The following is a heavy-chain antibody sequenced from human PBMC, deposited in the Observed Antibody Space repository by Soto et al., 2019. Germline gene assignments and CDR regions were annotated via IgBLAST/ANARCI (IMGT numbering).Heavy chain of an antibody. Sequence: QVQLVQSGAEVKKPRASVKVSCKASGYTFTSHDINWVRQATGQGLEWMGWMNPSSGNTGFAQKFQGRVTMTRDTSISTAYMELSSLRSEDTAMYYCARGRLAVTGSHDYWGQGTLVTVSS. D-gene: IGHD1-20*01. V-gene: IGHV1-8*01. CDR2: MNPSSGNT. J-gene: IGHJ4*02. CDR3: ARGRLAVTGSHDY. CDR1: GYTFTSHD.